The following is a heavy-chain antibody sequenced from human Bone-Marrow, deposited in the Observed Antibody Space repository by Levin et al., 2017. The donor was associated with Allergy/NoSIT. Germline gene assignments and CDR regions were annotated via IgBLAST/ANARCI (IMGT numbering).Heavy chain of an antibody. CDR3: AADRVGGLDS. V-gene: IGHV1-58*02. J-gene: IGHJ4*02. CDR1: GFTFRSAA. CDR2: IAVGSGNT. D-gene: IGHD1-26*01. Sequence: KISCKASGFTFRSAAIHWVRQAPGQRLEWIGWIAVGSGNTIYAQKFQETVTFTRDMSTSTAYMEVSSLKSEDTAVYYCAADRVGGLDSWGQGALVTVSS.